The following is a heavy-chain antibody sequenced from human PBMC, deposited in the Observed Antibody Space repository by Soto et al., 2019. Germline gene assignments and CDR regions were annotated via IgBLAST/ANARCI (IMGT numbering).Heavy chain of an antibody. V-gene: IGHV4-4*07. CDR3: ARDIASYAYGEGY. D-gene: IGHD2-21*01. CDR2: VYSSGTT. Sequence: LSLTCTVSGGSINSYWWSWIRQPAGKGLEWIGRVYSSGTTDYNPSLNSRATMSVETSKNQFSLKLSSVTAADTAVYYCARDIASYAYGEGYWGQGIQVTVSS. CDR1: GGSINSYW. J-gene: IGHJ4*02.